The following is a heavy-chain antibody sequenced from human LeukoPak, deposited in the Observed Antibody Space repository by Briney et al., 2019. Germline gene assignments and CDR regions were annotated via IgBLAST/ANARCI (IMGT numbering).Heavy chain of an antibody. J-gene: IGHJ4*02. CDR2: INPNSGGT. CDR1: GYTFTGYY. Sequence: ASVRVCCKASGYTFTGYYMHWVRQAPGQGLEWMGWINPNSGGTNYAQKFQGRVTMTRDTSISTAYMELSRLRSDDTAVYYCATSTYSSGWLDYWGQGTLVTVSS. V-gene: IGHV1-2*02. D-gene: IGHD6-19*01. CDR3: ATSTYSSGWLDY.